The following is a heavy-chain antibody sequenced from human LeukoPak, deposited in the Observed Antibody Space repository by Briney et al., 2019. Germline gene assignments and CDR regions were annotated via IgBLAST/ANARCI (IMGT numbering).Heavy chain of an antibody. CDR2: TYYRSKWHN. J-gene: IGHJ4*02. CDR1: GDSVASNSAA. Sequence: SQILSLTCAISGDSVASNSAAWNWIRQSPSGGLEWLGRTYYRSKWHNDYAVSVKSRITISPDTSKNQFSLQLNAMTPEDTAVYYCARVGGDYDVLTGYFDNWGQGTLVTVSS. V-gene: IGHV6-1*01. CDR3: ARVGGDYDVLTGYFDN. D-gene: IGHD3-9*01.